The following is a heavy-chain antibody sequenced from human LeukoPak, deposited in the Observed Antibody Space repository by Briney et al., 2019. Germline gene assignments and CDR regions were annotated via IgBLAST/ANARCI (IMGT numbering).Heavy chain of an antibody. CDR1: GGSISSYY. CDR3: ARTYGSGSSLTLLDY. D-gene: IGHD3-10*01. CDR2: IYYSGST. J-gene: IGHJ4*02. Sequence: PSETLSLTCTVSGGSISSYYWSWIRQPPGKGLEWIGYIYYSGSTNYNPSLRSRVTISVDTSKNQFSLKLNSVTAADTAVYYCARTYGSGSSLTLLDYWGQGTLVTVSS. V-gene: IGHV4-59*08.